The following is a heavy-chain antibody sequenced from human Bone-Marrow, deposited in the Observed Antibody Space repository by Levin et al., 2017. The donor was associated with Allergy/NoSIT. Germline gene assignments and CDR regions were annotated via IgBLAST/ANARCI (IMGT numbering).Heavy chain of an antibody. V-gene: IGHV3-66*01. CDR2: IYSGERT. J-gene: IGHJ5*02. CDR3: ARGPRIGNARGWFDP. CDR1: GFIVNDHY. D-gene: IGHD1-14*01. Sequence: LTCAASGFIVNDHYMTWVRQAPGKGLECVSVIYSGERTFYSDSVKGRFTISRDNSNNTLYLQMNSLRVEDTAIYYCARGPRIGNARGWFDPWGQGILVTVSS.